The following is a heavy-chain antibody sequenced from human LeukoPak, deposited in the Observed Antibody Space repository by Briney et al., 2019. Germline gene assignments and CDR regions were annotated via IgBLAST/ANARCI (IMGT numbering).Heavy chain of an antibody. V-gene: IGHV3-23*01. J-gene: IGHJ4*02. CDR3: AKDSETYASGWFYY. Sequence: GGSLRLSCAVSGFAFGSEAMSWVRQAPGKGLEWVSTISGSGGSTYYADSVKGRFTISRDNSKNTLYLQMNSLRAEDTAVYYCAKDSETYASGWFYYWGQGTLVTVSS. CDR1: GFAFGSEA. D-gene: IGHD6-19*01. CDR2: ISGSGGST.